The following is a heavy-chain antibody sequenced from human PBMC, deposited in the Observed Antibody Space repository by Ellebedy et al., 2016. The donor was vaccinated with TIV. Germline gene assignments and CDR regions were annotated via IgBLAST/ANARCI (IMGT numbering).Heavy chain of an antibody. CDR3: ASDPDYNSGWGGYDS. CDR2: IYNGGNT. CDR1: GGVISRYY. J-gene: IGHJ4*02. Sequence: MPSETLSLTCTVSGGVISRYYWTWIRQSPGKALEWIGYIYNGGNTKYNPSLHSRVTISQDTSKNQFSLKLTSVTAADAAVYYCASDPDYNSGWGGYDSWGQGALVTVSS. D-gene: IGHD6-19*01. V-gene: IGHV4-59*01.